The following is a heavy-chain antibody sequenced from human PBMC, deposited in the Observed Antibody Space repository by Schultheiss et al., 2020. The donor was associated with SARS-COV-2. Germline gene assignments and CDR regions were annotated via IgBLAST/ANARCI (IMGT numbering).Heavy chain of an antibody. D-gene: IGHD4-11*01. CDR2: LYYSGST. J-gene: IGHJ5*02. CDR3: ARDDYSHWFDP. CDR1: GGSISSSSYF. Sequence: SETLSLTCSVSGGSISSSSYFWAWIRQPPGNGLEWIGSLYYSGSTYYNPSLKSRVNISVDRSKNQFSLKLTSVTAADTAVYYCARDDYSHWFDPWGQGTLVTVSS. V-gene: IGHV4-39*07.